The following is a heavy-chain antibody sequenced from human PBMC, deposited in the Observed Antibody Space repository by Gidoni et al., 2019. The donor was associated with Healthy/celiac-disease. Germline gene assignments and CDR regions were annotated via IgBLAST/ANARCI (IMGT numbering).Heavy chain of an antibody. CDR2: ISYDGSNK. D-gene: IGHD6-6*01. V-gene: IGHV3-30-3*01. Sequence: QVQLVESGGGVVQPGRSLRRSCAASGFTFSGSAMHWVRQAPGKGLEWVAVISYDGSNKSYADSVKGRFTISRDNSKNTLYLQRNSLRAEDTAVYYCAREGASIAARHDAFDIWGQGTMVTVSS. J-gene: IGHJ3*02. CDR1: GFTFSGSA. CDR3: AREGASIAARHDAFDI.